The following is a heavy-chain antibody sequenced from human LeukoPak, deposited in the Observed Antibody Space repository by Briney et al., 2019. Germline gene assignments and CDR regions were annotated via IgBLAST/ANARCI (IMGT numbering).Heavy chain of an antibody. J-gene: IGHJ3*01. V-gene: IGHV3-21*04. CDR2: ISTSSVYK. CDR1: GFTLTNHN. CDR3: ARDDLRDEGFDV. Sequence: GGSLRLSCSAPGFTLTNHNMTWVRQAPGKGLKWVSSISTSSVYKHYADSVKGRFTISRDSATNSVYLQMNSLRAEDTAFYYCARDDLRDEGFDVWGQGTMVTVSS.